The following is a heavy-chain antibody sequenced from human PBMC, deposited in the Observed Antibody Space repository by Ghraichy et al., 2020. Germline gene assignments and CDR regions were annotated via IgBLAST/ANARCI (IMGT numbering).Heavy chain of an antibody. CDR2: INHSGST. J-gene: IGHJ4*02. D-gene: IGHD6-6*01. CDR1: GGSFSGYY. V-gene: IGHV4-34*01. CDR3: ARGGKIAANPFDY. Sequence: SETLSLTCAVYGGSFSGYYWSWIRQPPGKGLEWIGEINHSGSTNYNPSLKSRVTISVDTSKNQFSLKLSSVTAADTAVYYCARGGKIAANPFDYWGQGTLVTVSS.